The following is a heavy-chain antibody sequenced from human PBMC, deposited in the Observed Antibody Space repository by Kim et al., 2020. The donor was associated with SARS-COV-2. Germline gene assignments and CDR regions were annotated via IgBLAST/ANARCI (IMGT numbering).Heavy chain of an antibody. CDR1: GGSISSSSYY. D-gene: IGHD3-22*01. CDR3: ATLVVVITTQSSEVHYFDY. CDR2: IYYSGST. V-gene: IGHV4-39*01. J-gene: IGHJ4*02. Sequence: SETLSLTCTVSGGSISSSSYYWGWIRQPPGKGLEWIGSIYYSGSTYYNPSLKSRVTISVDTSKNQFSLKLSSVTAADTAVYYCATLVVVITTQSSEVHYFDYWGQGTLVTVSS.